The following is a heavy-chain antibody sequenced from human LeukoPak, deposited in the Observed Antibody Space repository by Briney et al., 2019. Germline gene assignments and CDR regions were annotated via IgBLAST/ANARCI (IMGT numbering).Heavy chain of an antibody. CDR2: IYNSGST. J-gene: IGHJ3*02. V-gene: IGHV4-59*01. Sequence: SETLSLTCTVSGGSISSYYWSWIRQPPGKGLEWIGYIYNSGSTNYNPSLKSRVTISVDTSKNQFSLKLSSVTAADTAVYYCAREKLTYYYDSSGYRDAFDIWGQGTMVTVSS. CDR1: GGSISSYY. CDR3: AREKLTYYYDSSGYRDAFDI. D-gene: IGHD3-22*01.